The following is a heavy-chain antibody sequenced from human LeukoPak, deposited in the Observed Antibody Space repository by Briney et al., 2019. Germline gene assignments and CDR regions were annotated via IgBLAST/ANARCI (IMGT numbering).Heavy chain of an antibody. Sequence: GGSLRFSCAASGFTFDDYAMHWVRQAPGKGLEWVSGISWNSGSIGYADSVKGRFTISRDNAKNSLYLQMNSLRAEDTAVYYCARALPAAMESLDYWGQGTLVTVSS. J-gene: IGHJ4*02. V-gene: IGHV3-9*01. CDR2: ISWNSGSI. CDR1: GFTFDDYA. CDR3: ARALPAAMESLDY. D-gene: IGHD2-2*01.